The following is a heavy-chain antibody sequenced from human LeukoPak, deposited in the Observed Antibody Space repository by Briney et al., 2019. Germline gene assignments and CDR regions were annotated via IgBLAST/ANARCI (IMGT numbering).Heavy chain of an antibody. Sequence: GGSLRLSCAASGFTFSSYGMHWVRQAPGKGLEWVAVISYDGSNKYYVDSVKGRFTISRDNSKNTLYLQMNSLRPEDTAVYYCAKVKEIQLWSQPFDYWGQGTLVTVSS. CDR3: AKVKEIQLWSQPFDY. D-gene: IGHD5-18*01. CDR1: GFTFSSYG. V-gene: IGHV3-30*18. J-gene: IGHJ4*02. CDR2: ISYDGSNK.